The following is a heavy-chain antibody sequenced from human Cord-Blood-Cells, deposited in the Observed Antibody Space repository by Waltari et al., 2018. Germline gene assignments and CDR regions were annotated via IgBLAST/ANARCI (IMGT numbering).Heavy chain of an antibody. D-gene: IGHD6-6*01. CDR2: INPSGGST. CDR1: GYTFTSYY. V-gene: IGHV1-46*01. Sequence: QVQLVQSGAEVKKPGASVKVSCKASGYTFTSYYMHWVRQAPGQGLEWMGIINPSGGSTSYAQKFQGRVTMTRDTSTSTVYMELSSLRSEDTAVYYCAREGFCPSSSGVYYFDYWGQGTLVTVSS. CDR3: AREGFCPSSSGVYYFDY. J-gene: IGHJ4*02.